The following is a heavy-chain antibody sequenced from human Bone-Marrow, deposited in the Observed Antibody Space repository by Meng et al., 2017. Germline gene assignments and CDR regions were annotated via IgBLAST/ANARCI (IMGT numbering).Heavy chain of an antibody. CDR1: GYTFPDYW. J-gene: IGHJ4*02. Sequence: QMQLVQSGAEVKKPGASVKASCKASGYTFPDYWLHWVRRAPGQGLELMGRINPKSGDTHYAQRFQGRVTMTGDTSISTAYMELSGLRSDDTAMYYCARDEDISAAGKLFGDYWGQGTLVTVSS. D-gene: IGHD6-13*01. CDR2: INPKSGDT. CDR3: ARDEDISAAGKLFGDY. V-gene: IGHV1-2*06.